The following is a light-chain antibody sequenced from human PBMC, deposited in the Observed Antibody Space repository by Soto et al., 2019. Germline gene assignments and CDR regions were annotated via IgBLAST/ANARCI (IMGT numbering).Light chain of an antibody. CDR3: QKYNGAPSLT. CDR1: QGISNY. Sequence: DIQMTQSPSSLSASVGDRVTITCRASQGISNYLAWYQQKPGKVPKLLIYAASTLQSGVPSRFRGSGSETDFTLTISSLQPEDVATYYCQKYNGAPSLTFGGGTKVEIK. V-gene: IGKV1-27*01. J-gene: IGKJ4*01. CDR2: AAS.